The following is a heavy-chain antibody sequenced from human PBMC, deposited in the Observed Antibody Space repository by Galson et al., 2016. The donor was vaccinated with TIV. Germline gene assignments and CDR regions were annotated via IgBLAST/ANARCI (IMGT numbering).Heavy chain of an antibody. J-gene: IGHJ4*02. Sequence: SVKVSCKASGYTFTNYGISWVRQAPGQGLEWMGWISGYDSNREYAQKVQGRVTMSIDTSTSTAYMEVRSLKSEDTAVYYCARDAPYASAWSIDYWGQGTLVTVSP. CDR3: ARDAPYASAWSIDY. CDR2: ISGYDSNR. CDR1: GYTFTNYG. D-gene: IGHD2-2*01. V-gene: IGHV1-18*04.